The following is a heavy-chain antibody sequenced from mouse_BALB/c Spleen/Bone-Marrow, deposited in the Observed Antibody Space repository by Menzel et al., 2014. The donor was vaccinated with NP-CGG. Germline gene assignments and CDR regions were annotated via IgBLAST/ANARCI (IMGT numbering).Heavy chain of an antibody. J-gene: IGHJ2*01. CDR3: ARSSSTGTPFAY. CDR1: GDSITSGY. Sequence: EVKLQESGPSLVKPSQTLSLTCSVTGDSITSGYWNWIRKFPGNRLEFMGYISYSGSTYYNPSPKSRISITRDTSKNLYSLQLNSVTTEDTATYYCARSSSTGTPFAYWGQGTTLTVSS. CDR2: ISYSGST. V-gene: IGHV3-8*02. D-gene: IGHD4-1*02.